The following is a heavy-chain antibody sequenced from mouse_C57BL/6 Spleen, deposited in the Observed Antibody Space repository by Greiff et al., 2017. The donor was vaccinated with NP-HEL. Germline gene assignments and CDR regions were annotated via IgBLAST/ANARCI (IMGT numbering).Heavy chain of an antibody. J-gene: IGHJ2*01. CDR2: IYPGDGDT. Sequence: QVQLQQSGPELVKPGASVKISCKASGYAFSSSWMNWVKQRPGKGLEWIGRIYPGDGDTNYNGKFKGKATLTADKSSSTAYMQLSSLTSEDSAVYFCARDGLITTTFDYWGQGTTLTVSS. V-gene: IGHV1-82*01. CDR3: ARDGLITTTFDY. CDR1: GYAFSSSW. D-gene: IGHD1-1*01.